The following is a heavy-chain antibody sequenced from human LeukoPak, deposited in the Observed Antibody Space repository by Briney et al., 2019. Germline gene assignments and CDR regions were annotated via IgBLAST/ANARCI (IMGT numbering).Heavy chain of an antibody. CDR2: ISGSGGST. D-gene: IGHD6-13*01. J-gene: IGHJ4*02. CDR1: GFTFSSYA. Sequence: GGSLRLSCAASGFTFSSYAMSWVRQAPGKGLEWVSAISGSGGSTYYADSVKGRFTISRDDSKNSLYLQMNSLTTEDSALYYCARGLASSSWYVAAFWGQGTLVTVSS. V-gene: IGHV3-23*01. CDR3: ARGLASSSWYVAAF.